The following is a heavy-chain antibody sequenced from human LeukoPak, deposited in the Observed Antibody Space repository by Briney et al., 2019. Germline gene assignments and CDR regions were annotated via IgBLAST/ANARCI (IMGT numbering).Heavy chain of an antibody. CDR2: ISYDGSNK. V-gene: IGHV3-30-3*01. Sequence: GGSLRLSCAASGFTFSSYAMHWVRQAPGKGLEWVAVISYDGSNKYYADSVKGRFTISRDNSKNTLYLQMNSLRAEDTAVYYCAREKGYEYYYYGMDVWGQGTTVTVSS. J-gene: IGHJ6*02. CDR3: AREKGYEYYYYGMDV. D-gene: IGHD6-13*01. CDR1: GFTFSSYA.